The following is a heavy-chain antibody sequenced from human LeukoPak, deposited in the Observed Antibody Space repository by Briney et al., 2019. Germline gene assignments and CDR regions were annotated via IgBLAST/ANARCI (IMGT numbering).Heavy chain of an antibody. CDR1: GFTFSSYA. J-gene: IGHJ4*02. Sequence: GGSLRLSCAASGFTFSSYAMSWFRQAPGKGLEWVSAISGSGGSTYYADSVKGRFTISRDNSKNTLYLQMNSLRAEDTAVYYCAKGRSMVQVLDYWGQGTLVTVSS. CDR2: ISGSGGST. D-gene: IGHD3-10*01. CDR3: AKGRSMVQVLDY. V-gene: IGHV3-23*01.